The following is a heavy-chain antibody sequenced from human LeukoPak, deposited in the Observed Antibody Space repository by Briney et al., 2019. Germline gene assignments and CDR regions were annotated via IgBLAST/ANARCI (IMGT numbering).Heavy chain of an antibody. Sequence: KPSETLSLTSTVSGGSISSSSYYWGWIRQPPGKGLEWIGSIYYSGSTYYNPSLKSRVTISVDTSKNQFSLKLSSVTAADTAVYYCARDKADYYDFWSGYYNWGQGTLVTVSS. V-gene: IGHV4-39*07. D-gene: IGHD3-3*01. CDR1: GGSISSSSYY. CDR3: ARDKADYYDFWSGYYN. J-gene: IGHJ4*02. CDR2: IYYSGST.